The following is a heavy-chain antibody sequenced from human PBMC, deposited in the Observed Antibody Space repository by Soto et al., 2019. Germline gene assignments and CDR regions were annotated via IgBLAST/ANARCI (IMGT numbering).Heavy chain of an antibody. CDR3: ARDRSSSSLGWFDP. CDR2: IYYSGST. J-gene: IGHJ5*02. V-gene: IGHV4-31*03. D-gene: IGHD6-6*01. Sequence: RSLTCTVSGGSISSGGYYWSWIRQHPGKGLEWIGYIYYSGSTYYNPSLKSRVTISVDTSKNQFSLKLSSVTAADTAVYYCARDRSSSSLGWFDPWGQGTLVTVSS. CDR1: GGSISSGGYY.